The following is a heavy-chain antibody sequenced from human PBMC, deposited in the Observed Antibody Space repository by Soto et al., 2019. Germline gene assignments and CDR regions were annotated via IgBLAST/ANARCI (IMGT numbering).Heavy chain of an antibody. J-gene: IGHJ6*02. CDR2: ISYDGSNK. V-gene: IGHV3-30*03. D-gene: IGHD6-6*01. Sequence: PGGSLRLSCAASGFTFSSYGMHWVRQAPGKGLEWVAVISYDGSNKYYADSVKGRFTISRDNSKNTLYLQMNSLRAEDTAVYYCVGSSSFGMDVWAKGPRSPSP. CDR3: VGSSSFGMDV. CDR1: GFTFSSYG.